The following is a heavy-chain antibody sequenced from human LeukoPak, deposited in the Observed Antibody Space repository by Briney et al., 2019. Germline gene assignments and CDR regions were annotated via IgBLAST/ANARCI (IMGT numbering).Heavy chain of an antibody. D-gene: IGHD2-2*01. CDR3: TRAAKYQLLRRTADYLQH. J-gene: IGHJ1*01. V-gene: IGHV3-49*04. CDR2: IRSKAYGGTT. Sequence: GGSLRLSCTASGFIFGDYAMSWVRQAPGKGLEWVGFIRSKAYGGTTEYAASVKGRFTISRDDSKSIVYLQMTTLKTEDTAVYYCTRAAKYQLLRRTADYLQHWGQGTLVTVSS. CDR1: GFIFGDYA.